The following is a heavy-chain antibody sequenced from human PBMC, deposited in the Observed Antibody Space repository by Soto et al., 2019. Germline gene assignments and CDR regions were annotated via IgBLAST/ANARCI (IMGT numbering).Heavy chain of an antibody. J-gene: IGHJ4*02. D-gene: IGHD2-15*01. CDR3: ARDSDRWTYCFESWLE. CDR1: GYTVNEHY. V-gene: IGHV1-2*02. Sequence: GASVKVSCKASGYTVNEHYIHWVRQAPGQSLEWMGWVNPNGGDTNYAQKFRGRVTMTIETSISTAYMELAGLTSDDRATYYCARDSDRWTYCFESWLEWGEGTPVTVSS. CDR2: VNPNGGDT.